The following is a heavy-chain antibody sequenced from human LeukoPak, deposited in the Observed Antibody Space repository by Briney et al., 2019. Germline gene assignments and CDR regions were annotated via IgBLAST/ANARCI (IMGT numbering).Heavy chain of an antibody. CDR1: GYSFTSYW. J-gene: IGHJ4*02. CDR3: ARQNTGGSGLY. V-gene: IGHV5-51*01. Sequence: GESLKISCRGSGYSFTSYWIGWVRQMPGKGLEWMGIIHPGDSDTTYSPSFQGQVTISADKSINTAYLHWSSLKTSDTAMYYCARQNTGGSGLYWGQGTLVTVSS. D-gene: IGHD2-8*02. CDR2: IHPGDSDT.